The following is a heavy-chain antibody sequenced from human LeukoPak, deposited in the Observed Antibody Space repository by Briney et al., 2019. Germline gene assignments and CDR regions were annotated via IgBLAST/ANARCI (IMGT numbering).Heavy chain of an antibody. CDR2: MNPNSGNT. Sequence: ASVKVSCKASGYTFTSYDINWVRQATGQGLEWMGWMNPNSGNTGYAQKFQGRVTITKNTSITTAYMELSSLRSEDTAVYYCARFLSAARRGNWFDPWGQGTLVTVSS. J-gene: IGHJ5*02. V-gene: IGHV1-8*03. D-gene: IGHD6-6*01. CDR3: ARFLSAARRGNWFDP. CDR1: GYTFTSYD.